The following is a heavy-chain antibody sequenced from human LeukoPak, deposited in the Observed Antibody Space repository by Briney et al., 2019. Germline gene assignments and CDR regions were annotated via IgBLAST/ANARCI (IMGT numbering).Heavy chain of an antibody. Sequence: PGGSLRLSCAASGFTFSSYGMHWVRQAPGKGLEWVAFLRYDGSNKYYADSVKGRFTISRDNSKNTLYLQMNSLRAEDTAIYYCAKDLLISGYSSGWYEDYWGQGTLVTVSS. V-gene: IGHV3-30*02. CDR3: AKDLLISGYSSGWYEDY. D-gene: IGHD6-19*01. CDR1: GFTFSSYG. CDR2: LRYDGSNK. J-gene: IGHJ4*02.